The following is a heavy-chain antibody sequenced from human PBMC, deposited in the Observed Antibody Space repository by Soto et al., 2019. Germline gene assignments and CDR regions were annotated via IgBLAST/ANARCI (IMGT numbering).Heavy chain of an antibody. CDR2: IYYSGST. D-gene: IGHD6-13*01. J-gene: IGHJ4*02. V-gene: IGHV4-31*03. CDR1: GGSISSGGYY. CDR3: ARAVAAAGFPRLFDY. Sequence: PSETLSLTCTVSGGSISSGGYYWSWIRQHPGKGLEWIGYIYYSGSTYYNQSLKSRVTISVDTSKNQFSLKLSSVTAADTAVYYCARAVAAAGFPRLFDYWGQGTLVTVSS.